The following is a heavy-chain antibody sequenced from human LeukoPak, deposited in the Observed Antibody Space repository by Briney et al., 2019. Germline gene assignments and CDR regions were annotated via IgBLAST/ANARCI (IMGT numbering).Heavy chain of an antibody. CDR3: AKGTSGIIAGGHDYYMDV. CDR1: GFTFSNYN. J-gene: IGHJ6*03. Sequence: NPGGSLRLSCAASGFTFSNYNMNWVRQAPGKGLEWVSSISRSGSHKYYADSVKGRFTISRDNAKNSLYLQMISLRPEDTAVYFCAKGTSGIIAGGHDYYMDVWGKGTTVTISS. CDR2: ISRSGSHK. D-gene: IGHD6-13*01. V-gene: IGHV3-21*01.